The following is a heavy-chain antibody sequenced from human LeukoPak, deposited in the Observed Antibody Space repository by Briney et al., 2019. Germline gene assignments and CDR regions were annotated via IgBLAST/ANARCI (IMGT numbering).Heavy chain of an antibody. CDR2: IDGGGGRT. CDR3: AKDFYDSSGSRYDY. Sequence: GGSLRLSCVASGFTFSSYAMSWVRQAPGVGLEWVSAIDGGGGRTWHADSVRGRFTISRDNSKNTLFMQMNSLRAEDTAVYYCAKDFYDSSGSRYDYWGQGTLVTVSS. D-gene: IGHD3-22*01. CDR1: GFTFSSYA. V-gene: IGHV3-23*01. J-gene: IGHJ4*02.